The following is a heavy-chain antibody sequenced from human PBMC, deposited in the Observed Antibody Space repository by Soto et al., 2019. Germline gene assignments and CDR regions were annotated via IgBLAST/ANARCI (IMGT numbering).Heavy chain of an antibody. J-gene: IGHJ4*02. CDR2: IYSGGST. CDR3: AVGYHSDS. CDR1: GFTVSSNY. V-gene: IGHV3-53*01. Sequence: EVQLVESGGNLIQPGGSLRLSCAASGFTVSSNYMTWVRQAPGKGLEWVSIIYSGGSTNYADSVKGRFTISRDSSKNTLYLQMNGLRADDTAVYYCAVGYHSDSWGQGTLVTVSS. D-gene: IGHD3-16*02.